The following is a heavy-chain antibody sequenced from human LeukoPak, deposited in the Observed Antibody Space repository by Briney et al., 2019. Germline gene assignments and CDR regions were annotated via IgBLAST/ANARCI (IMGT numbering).Heavy chain of an antibody. CDR3: ARQKTFQMATAHFDY. V-gene: IGHV3-30-3*01. J-gene: IGHJ4*02. D-gene: IGHD5-24*01. Sequence: GGSLRLSCAASGFTFSSYAMSWVRQAPGKGLEWVAVISYDGSNKYYADSVKGRFTISRDNSMNTLYLQMNSLRAEDTAVYYCARQKTFQMATAHFDYWGQGTLVTVSS. CDR2: ISYDGSNK. CDR1: GFTFSSYA.